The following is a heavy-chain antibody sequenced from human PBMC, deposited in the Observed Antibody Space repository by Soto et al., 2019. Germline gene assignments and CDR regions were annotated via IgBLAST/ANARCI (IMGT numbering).Heavy chain of an antibody. J-gene: IGHJ4*02. CDR2: FIPVYRTL. D-gene: IGHD3-3*01. V-gene: IGHV1-69*01. CDR1: GGSFGNSA. CDR3: ATGVIWIGYFTVDS. Sequence: QVLLVQSGAEVKKPGSSVKISCKASGGSFGNSAINWVRQTPGQGLEWLGGFIPVYRTLNYAQKFQGRVMITADESTGTAYMTLSSLASNDTAVYYCATGVIWIGYFTVDSWGQGTRVTVSS.